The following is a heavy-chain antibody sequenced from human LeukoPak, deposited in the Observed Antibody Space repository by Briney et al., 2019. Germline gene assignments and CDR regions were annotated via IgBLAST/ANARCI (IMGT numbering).Heavy chain of an antibody. CDR2: INAYSGNT. Sequence: GASVNVSCKHSGYTFTSYGIIRVRLAPRQGREWTGWINAYSGNTDNAQKFQGRVTMTTDTSTNTDYMEVRSLRSDGAAGYSCARDRLTERDWKIDAFDIWGQGTMCTVSS. J-gene: IGHJ3*02. CDR3: ARDRLTERDWKIDAFDI. V-gene: IGHV1-18*01. D-gene: IGHD1-1*01. CDR1: GYTFTSYG.